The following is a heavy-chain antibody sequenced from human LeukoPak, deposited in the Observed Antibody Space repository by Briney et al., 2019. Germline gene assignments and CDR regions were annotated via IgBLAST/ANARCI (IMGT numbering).Heavy chain of an antibody. Sequence: GGSLRLSCAASGFTFSSFAMHWVRQAPGKGLEYLSAIYSDGSRTYYADSVKGRFTISRDNSKNTLYFEVSSLRVEDTAVYYCVKSPGSGWPVWGQGTLLTVSS. D-gene: IGHD6-19*01. J-gene: IGHJ4*02. CDR1: GFTFSSFA. CDR3: VKSPGSGWPV. V-gene: IGHV3-64D*06. CDR2: IYSDGSRT.